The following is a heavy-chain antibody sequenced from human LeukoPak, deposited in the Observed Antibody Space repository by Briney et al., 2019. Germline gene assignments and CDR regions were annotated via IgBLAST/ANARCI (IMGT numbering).Heavy chain of an antibody. J-gene: IGHJ4*01. D-gene: IGHD6-25*01. CDR2: IRYDGSNK. V-gene: IGHV3-30*02. Sequence: GGSLRLSCAASGFTFSSYGMHWVRQAPGKGLEWVAFIRYDGSNKYYADSVKGRFTISRDNSKNTLYLQMNSLRAEDTAVYYCAKEHNKYIAAAWGNDYWGQGTLVTVSS. CDR3: AKEHNKYIAAAWGNDY. CDR1: GFTFSSYG.